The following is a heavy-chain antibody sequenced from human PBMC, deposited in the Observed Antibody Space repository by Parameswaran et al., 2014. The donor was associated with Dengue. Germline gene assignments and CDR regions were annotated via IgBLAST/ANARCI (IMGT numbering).Heavy chain of an antibody. CDR2: INAGNGNT. CDR3: ARDRIWFGELPTGFDY. J-gene: IGHJ4*02. D-gene: IGHD3-10*01. Sequence: WVRQAPGQRLEWMGWINAGNGNTKYSQKFQGRVTITRDTSASTAYMELSSLRSEDTAVYYCARDRIWFGELPTGFDYWGQGNPGHRLL. V-gene: IGHV1-3*01.